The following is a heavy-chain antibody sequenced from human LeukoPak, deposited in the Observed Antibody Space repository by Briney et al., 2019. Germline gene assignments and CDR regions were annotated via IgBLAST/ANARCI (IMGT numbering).Heavy chain of an antibody. CDR3: AREGTIFGVVILGY. Sequence: GASVKVSCKASGGTFSSYAISWVRQAPGQGLEWMGGIIPIFGTANYAQKFQGRVTITADESTSTAYMELSSLRSEDTAVYYCAREGTIFGVVILGYWGQGTLVTVSS. CDR1: GGTFSSYA. V-gene: IGHV1-69*13. CDR2: IIPIFGTA. J-gene: IGHJ4*02. D-gene: IGHD3-3*01.